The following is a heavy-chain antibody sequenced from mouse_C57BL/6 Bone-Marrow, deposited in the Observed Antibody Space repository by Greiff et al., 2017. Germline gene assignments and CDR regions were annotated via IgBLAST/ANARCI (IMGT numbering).Heavy chain of an antibody. D-gene: IGHD1-1*01. CDR2: ISSGSSTI. Sequence: EVNLVESGGGLVKPGGSLKLSCAASGFTFSDYGMHWVRQAPEKGLEWVAYISSGSSTIYYADTVKGRFTISRDNAKNTLFLQMTSLRSEDTAMYYCARSTTVVATRGYFDVWGTGTTVTVSS. CDR1: GFTFSDYG. V-gene: IGHV5-17*01. J-gene: IGHJ1*03. CDR3: ARSTTVVATRGYFDV.